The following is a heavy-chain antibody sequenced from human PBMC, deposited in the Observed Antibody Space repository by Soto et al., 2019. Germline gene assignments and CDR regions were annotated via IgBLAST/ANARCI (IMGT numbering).Heavy chain of an antibody. CDR2: ISSSSSYI. CDR3: AREEGVGSSGAFDY. Sequence: EVQLVESGGGLVTPGGSLRLACAASGFTFISYSMNWVRQAPGKGLEWVSSISSSSSYIYYADSVKGRLTISRDNAKNSLYLQMNSLRAEDTAVYYCAREEGVGSSGAFDYWGQGTLVTVSS. CDR1: GFTFISYS. V-gene: IGHV3-21*01. D-gene: IGHD6-19*01. J-gene: IGHJ4*02.